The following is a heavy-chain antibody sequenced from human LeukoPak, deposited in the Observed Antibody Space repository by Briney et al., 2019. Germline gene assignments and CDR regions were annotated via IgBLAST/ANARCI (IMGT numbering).Heavy chain of an antibody. D-gene: IGHD6-13*01. CDR3: ARDRCSTSYPSCRAFHV. J-gene: IGHJ3*01. V-gene: IGHV4-39*02. CDR1: GGSISSSSYY. Sequence: SETLSLTCTVSGGSISSSSYYWGWIRQPPGKGLEWIGSIYYSGSTYYNPSLKSRVTISVDTSKNQFSLKLSSVTAADTAVYYCARDRCSTSYPSCRAFHVWGQGTVVTVSS. CDR2: IYYSGST.